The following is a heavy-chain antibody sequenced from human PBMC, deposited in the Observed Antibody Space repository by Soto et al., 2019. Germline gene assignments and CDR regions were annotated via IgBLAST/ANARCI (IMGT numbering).Heavy chain of an antibody. J-gene: IGHJ4*02. CDR3: ARVKATLYRNYYFYX. V-gene: IGHV4-30-4*01. CDR2: IFYTVST. CDR1: GGTINSGDYF. D-gene: IGHD5-12*01. Sequence: LSLSCSVSGGTINSGDYFWGWIRQPPGQGLELIGSIFYTVSTYYSPSLNTRASMSMDTSKNLLSLRLRSLTAADTALYLCARVKATLYRNYYFYXWGQATQFTVS.